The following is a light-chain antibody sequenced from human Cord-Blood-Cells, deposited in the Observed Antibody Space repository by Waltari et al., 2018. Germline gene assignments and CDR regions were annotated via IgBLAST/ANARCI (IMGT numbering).Light chain of an antibody. CDR1: SGHSSYI. CDR2: LEGSGSY. V-gene: IGLV4-60*03. CDR3: ETWDSNTRV. Sequence: QPVLTQSSSASASLGSSVKLICTLSSGHSSYIIAWHQQQPGKAPRYLMKLEGSGSYNKGSGVPDRFSGSSSGADRYLTISNLQSEDEADYYCETWDSNTRVFGTGTKVTVL. J-gene: IGLJ1*01.